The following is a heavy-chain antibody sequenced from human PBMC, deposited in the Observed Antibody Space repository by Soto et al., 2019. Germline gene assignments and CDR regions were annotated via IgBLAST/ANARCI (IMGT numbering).Heavy chain of an antibody. J-gene: IGHJ4*02. CDR3: ARRGVWFGEIDY. D-gene: IGHD3-10*01. CDR2: IDPKSGDT. V-gene: IGHV1-2*02. Sequence: QVQLVQSGAEVKKPGASVKVSCKASEYTFTGYYIHWVRQAPGQGLEWMGWIDPKSGDTSHAQKFQGRVTMPRDTSISTAYMELSSLRSDDTALYYCARRGVWFGEIDYWGQGTLVTVSS. CDR1: EYTFTGYY.